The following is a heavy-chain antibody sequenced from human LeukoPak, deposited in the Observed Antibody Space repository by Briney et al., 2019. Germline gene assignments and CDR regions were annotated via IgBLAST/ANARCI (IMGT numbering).Heavy chain of an antibody. CDR2: IYYSGTT. CDR1: GGSISSGDYF. CDR3: TRAYWIGFHFDS. J-gene: IGHJ4*02. D-gene: IGHD3-3*01. Sequence: PLETLSLTCSVSGGSISSGDYFWTWIRQPPGKGLEYIGYIYYSGTTYYNPSLKSRITMSVDMSANQFSLRLTSVSAADTAVYYCTRAYWIGFHFDSWGQGILVSVSS. V-gene: IGHV4-30-4*01.